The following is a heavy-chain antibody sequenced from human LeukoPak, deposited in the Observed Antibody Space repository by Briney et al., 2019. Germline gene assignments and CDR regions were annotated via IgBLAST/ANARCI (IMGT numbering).Heavy chain of an antibody. D-gene: IGHD1-1*01. CDR1: GGSISSGGYY. Sequence: PSETLSLTCTVSGGSISSGGYYWSWIRQPPGKGLEWIGYIYHSGSTYYNPSLKSRVTISVDRSKNQFSLKLSSVTAADTAVYYCAREVSETGTDYWGQGTLVTVSS. J-gene: IGHJ4*02. V-gene: IGHV4-30-2*01. CDR2: IYHSGST. CDR3: AREVSETGTDY.